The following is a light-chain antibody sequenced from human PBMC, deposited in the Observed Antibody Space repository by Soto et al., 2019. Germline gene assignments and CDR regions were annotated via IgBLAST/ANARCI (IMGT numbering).Light chain of an antibody. V-gene: IGKV3-20*01. J-gene: IGKJ3*01. Sequence: EIVLTQSPGTLSLSPGKRATLSCRASQSVSSSYLAWYQHKPGQAPRLLIYGASSRATGIPDRFSGSGSGTDFTLTISRLEPEDFAVYYCQQYGSSPFTFGPGTKVDIK. CDR3: QQYGSSPFT. CDR2: GAS. CDR1: QSVSSSY.